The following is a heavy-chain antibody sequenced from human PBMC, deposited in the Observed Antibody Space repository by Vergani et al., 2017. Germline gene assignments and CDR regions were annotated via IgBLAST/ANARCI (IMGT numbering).Heavy chain of an antibody. CDR2: INHSGST. CDR3: ARRYCSSTSCYHFDY. J-gene: IGHJ4*02. D-gene: IGHD2-2*01. Sequence: QVQLQQRGAGLLKPSETLSLTCAVYGGSFSGYYWSWIRQPPGKGLEWIGEINHSGSTNYNPSLKSRVTISVDTSKNQFSLKLSSVTAADTAVYYCARRYCSSTSCYHFDYWGQGTLVTVSS. V-gene: IGHV4-34*01. CDR1: GGSFSGYY.